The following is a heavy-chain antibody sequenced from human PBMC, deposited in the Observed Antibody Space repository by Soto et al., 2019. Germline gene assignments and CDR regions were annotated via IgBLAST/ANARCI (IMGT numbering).Heavy chain of an antibody. Sequence: QVQLVQSGAEVKKPGASVKVSCKASGYTFNSYEINWVRQATGQGLEWLGWMSPNSGNTGYAQKFQGRVTMTRNTSISTAYMELSSLRSEDTALYHCARQKLSTGDYFDNWGQGTLVTVSS. CDR1: GYTFNSYE. D-gene: IGHD2-15*01. J-gene: IGHJ4*02. V-gene: IGHV1-8*01. CDR2: MSPNSGNT. CDR3: ARQKLSTGDYFDN.